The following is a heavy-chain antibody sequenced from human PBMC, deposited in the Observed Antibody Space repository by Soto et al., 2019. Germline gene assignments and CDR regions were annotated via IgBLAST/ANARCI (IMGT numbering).Heavy chain of an antibody. CDR2: ISGSTGTT. J-gene: IGHJ4*02. CDR1: GFMFKHYA. D-gene: IGHD2-8*01. CDR3: AKVMVLGASTLEY. V-gene: IGHV3-23*01. Sequence: EHVLVSGGGLVQPRGSLSVSCEASGFMFKHYAMAWVRQTPGNGLEWVSVISGSTGTTYYADSVKGRFTISRDNSKNTVYLQINSLRVEDSALYSCAKVMVLGASTLEYWGPGTRVTVSS.